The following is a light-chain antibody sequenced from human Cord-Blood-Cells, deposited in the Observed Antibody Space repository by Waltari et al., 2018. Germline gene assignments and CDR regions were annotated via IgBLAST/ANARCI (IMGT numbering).Light chain of an antibody. V-gene: IGKV1-39*01. J-gene: IGKJ1*01. CDR2: AAS. Sequence: DIQMTPSPSSLSASVGDRVPITCRASQSISSYLNWYHQKPGKAPKLLVYAASSLQSGVPSRFSGSGSGTDFTLTISSLQPEDFATYYCQQSYSTPQTFGQGTKVEIK. CDR1: QSISSY. CDR3: QQSYSTPQT.